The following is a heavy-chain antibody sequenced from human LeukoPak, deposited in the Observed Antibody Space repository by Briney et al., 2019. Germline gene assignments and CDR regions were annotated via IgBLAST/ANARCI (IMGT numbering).Heavy chain of an antibody. J-gene: IGHJ4*02. CDR3: AKGGFAAGSAFVPY. CDR1: GFIFNNFA. D-gene: IGHD3-10*01. Sequence: PGGSLRLSCAASGFIFNNFAITWVRQAPGKGLEGVSTISGDGADKYYADSVKGRFIVSRDNLKNTAYLQMNSLRAEDTAVYYCAKGGFAAGSAFVPYWGQGTLVPVSS. CDR2: ISGDGADK. V-gene: IGHV3-23*01.